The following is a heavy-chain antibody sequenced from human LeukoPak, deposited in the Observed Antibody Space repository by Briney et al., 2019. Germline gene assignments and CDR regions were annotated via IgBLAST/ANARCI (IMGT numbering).Heavy chain of an antibody. J-gene: IGHJ4*02. V-gene: IGHV3-49*04. CDR2: IRSKAYGGTP. D-gene: IGHD2-2*01. CDR3: TRTPSAAAPFDY. Sequence: GGSLRLSCTGSGFTFGDYAMSWVRQAPGKGLEWVAFIRSKAYGGTPEYAPSVKGRFTISRDDSKNIAYVQMNSLRTEDTAVYYCTRTPSAAAPFDYWGQGSLVTVSS. CDR1: GFTFGDYA.